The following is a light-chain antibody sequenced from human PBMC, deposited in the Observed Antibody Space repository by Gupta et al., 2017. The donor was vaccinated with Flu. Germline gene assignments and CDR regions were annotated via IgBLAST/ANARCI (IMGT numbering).Light chain of an antibody. CDR2: SNN. J-gene: IGLJ2*01. V-gene: IGLV1-44*01. Sequence: QSVLTQPSSASATPAQRVPISCSGRYSNIGSNTVNWYQQLPGTAPKLLIYSNNQRPSGVPDRFSGSKSGTSASLAISGLQSEDEADYYCAAWDDSRNGVIFGGGTKLTVL. CDR1: YSNIGSNT. CDR3: AAWDDSRNGVI.